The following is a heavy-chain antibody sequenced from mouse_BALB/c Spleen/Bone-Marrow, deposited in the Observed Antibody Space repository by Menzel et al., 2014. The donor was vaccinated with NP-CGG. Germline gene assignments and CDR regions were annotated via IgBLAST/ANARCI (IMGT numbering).Heavy chain of an antibody. CDR1: GYAFSTYW. CDR3: ARGLRAY. CDR2: IYPGDGDT. V-gene: IGHV1-80*01. Sequence: VQLVESGAELVRPGSSVKISCKASGYAFSTYWMNWVKQRPGQGLEWIGQIYPGDGDTNYNGKFKGKATLTADKSSSTAYMQLSSLTSEDSAIYFCARGLRAYWGQGTLVTVSA. J-gene: IGHJ3*01.